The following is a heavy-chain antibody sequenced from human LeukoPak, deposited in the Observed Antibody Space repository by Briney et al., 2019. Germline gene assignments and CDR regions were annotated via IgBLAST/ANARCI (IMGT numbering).Heavy chain of an antibody. CDR2: IYPGDSDT. V-gene: IGHV5-51*01. J-gene: IGHJ4*02. CDR3: ARLGGSSWQAARY. Sequence: GESLKISCKDSGHSFTNYWFGWVRQMPGKGLEWMGIIYPGDSDTRYSPSFQGQVTISADKSISTAYLQWSSLKASDTAMYYCARLGGSSWQAARYWGQGTLVTVSS. CDR1: GHSFTNYW. D-gene: IGHD6-13*01.